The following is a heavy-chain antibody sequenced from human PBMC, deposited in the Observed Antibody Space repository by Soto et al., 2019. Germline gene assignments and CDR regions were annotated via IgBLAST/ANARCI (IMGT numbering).Heavy chain of an antibody. CDR2: INPSGGST. J-gene: IGHJ5*02. CDR3: ARGVGRNWFDP. V-gene: IGHV1-46*03. D-gene: IGHD2-15*01. Sequence: GASVKVSCKASGYTFTSYYMHWVRQAPGQGLEWMGIINPSGGSTSYAQKFQGRVTMTRDTSTSTVYIELSSLRSEDTAVYDCARGVGRNWFDPWGQGTLVTVSS. CDR1: GYTFTSYY.